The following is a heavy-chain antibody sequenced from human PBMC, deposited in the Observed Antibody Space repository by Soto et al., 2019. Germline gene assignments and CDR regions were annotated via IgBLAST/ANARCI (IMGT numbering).Heavy chain of an antibody. J-gene: IGHJ4*02. D-gene: IGHD3-3*01. CDR3: ARTPRRGFTIFGVVINGYFDY. CDR2: IYYSGST. V-gene: IGHV4-59*01. Sequence: SETLSLTCTVSGGSISSYYWSWIRQPPGKGLEWIGYIYYSGSTNYNPSLKSRVTISVDTSKNQFSLKLSSVTAADTAVYYCARTPRRGFTIFGVVINGYFDYWGQGTLVTVSS. CDR1: GGSISSYY.